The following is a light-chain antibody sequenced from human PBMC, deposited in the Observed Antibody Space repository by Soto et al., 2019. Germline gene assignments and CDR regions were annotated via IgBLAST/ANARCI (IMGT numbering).Light chain of an antibody. V-gene: IGLV2-23*01. J-gene: IGLJ2*01. CDR2: EGS. Sequence: QSALTQPASVSGSPGQSITISCTGTSSDVGSYNLVSWYQQHLGKAPKLMIYEGSKRPSGVSNRFSGSKSGNTASLTISGLQAEDEADYYCCSYAGGMVFGGGTQLTVL. CDR3: CSYAGGMV. CDR1: SSDVGSYNL.